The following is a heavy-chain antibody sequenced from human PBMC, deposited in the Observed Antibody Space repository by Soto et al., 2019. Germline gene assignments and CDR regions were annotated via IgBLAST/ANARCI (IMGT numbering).Heavy chain of an antibody. V-gene: IGHV4-38-2*02. J-gene: IGHJ5*02. D-gene: IGHD6-13*01. Sequence: SEPLALTCAVSGYSITSGFYWAWIRQVQGKGLEWIGSVYHSGATYYNPSLQSRVTISEDTSKNQFFLNLKSVSAADAGTYYCAIECSFRRQTGGFYPWGQGRLVT. CDR3: AIECSFRRQTGGFYP. CDR1: GYSITSGFY. CDR2: VYHSGAT.